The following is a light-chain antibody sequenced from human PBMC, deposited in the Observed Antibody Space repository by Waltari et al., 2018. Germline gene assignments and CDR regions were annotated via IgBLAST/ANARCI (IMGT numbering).Light chain of an antibody. J-gene: IGLJ2*01. V-gene: IGLV1-40*01. CDR3: QSYDSSLSGSVV. CDR1: SPNIGAGYD. CDR2: GNS. Sequence: QSVLTQPPSVSGAPGPRVTISCTGSSPNIGAGYDVPWSQQLPGTAPKLLIYGNSNRPAGVPDRFSGSKSGTSASLAITGLQAEDEADYYCQSYDSSLSGSVVFGGGTKLTVL.